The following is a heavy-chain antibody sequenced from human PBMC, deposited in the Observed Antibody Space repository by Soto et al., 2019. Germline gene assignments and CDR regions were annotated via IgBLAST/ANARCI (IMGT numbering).Heavy chain of an antibody. D-gene: IGHD3-9*01. CDR2: MNPNSGNT. Sequence: GASVKVSCKASGYTFTSYDINWVRQATGQGLEWMGWMNPNSGNTGYAQKFQGRVTMTRNTSISTAYMELSSLRSEDTAVYYCARSLAYYDILTGYSTIVYMAVWGKGTTVTVSS. V-gene: IGHV1-8*01. CDR3: ARSLAYYDILTGYSTIVYMAV. CDR1: GYTFTSYD. J-gene: IGHJ6*03.